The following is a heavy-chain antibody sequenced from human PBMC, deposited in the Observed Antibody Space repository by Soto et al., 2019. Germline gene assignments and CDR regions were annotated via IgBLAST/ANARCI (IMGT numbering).Heavy chain of an antibody. J-gene: IGHJ6*02. CDR3: ARGGISSPTYYYYGMDV. D-gene: IGHD1-20*01. CDR1: GFTVSSNY. CDR2: IYSGGST. V-gene: IGHV3-53*01. Sequence: GGSLRLSCAASGFTVSSNYMSWVRQAPGKGLEWVSVIYSGGSTYYADSVKGRFTISRDNSKNTLYLQMNSLRAEDTAVYYCARGGISSPTYYYYGMDVWGQGTTVTVSS.